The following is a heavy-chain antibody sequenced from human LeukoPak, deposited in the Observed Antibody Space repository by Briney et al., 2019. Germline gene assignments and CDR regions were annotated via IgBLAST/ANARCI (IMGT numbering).Heavy chain of an antibody. J-gene: IGHJ4*02. Sequence: SETLSLTCTVSGGSISSSSYYWGWIRQPPGKGLEWIGSIYYSGSTYYNPSLKCRVTISVDTSKNQFSLKLSSVTAADTAVYYCARHVVAVAGTVDYWGQGTLVTVSS. CDR2: IYYSGST. CDR3: ARHVVAVAGTVDY. CDR1: GGSISSSSYY. V-gene: IGHV4-39*01. D-gene: IGHD6-19*01.